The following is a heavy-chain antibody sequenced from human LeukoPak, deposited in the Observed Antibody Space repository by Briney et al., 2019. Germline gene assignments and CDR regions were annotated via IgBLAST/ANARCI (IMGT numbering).Heavy chain of an antibody. J-gene: IGHJ4*02. D-gene: IGHD5-12*01. Sequence: SETLSLACTVSGGSISSYYWSWIRQPPGKGLEWIGYIYYSGSTNYNPSLKSRVTISVDTSKNQFSLKLSSVTAADTAVYYCARGPWQYYFDYWGQGTLVTVSS. CDR3: ARGPWQYYFDY. CDR1: GGSISSYY. V-gene: IGHV4-59*01. CDR2: IYYSGST.